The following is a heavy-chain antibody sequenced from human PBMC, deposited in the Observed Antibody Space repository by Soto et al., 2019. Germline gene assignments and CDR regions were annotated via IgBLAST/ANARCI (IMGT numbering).Heavy chain of an antibody. Sequence: QVQLVQSGAEVKKPGASVKVSCKASGNTFTSYDINWVRQATGHGLEWMGWINPNSGNIGYAQKLQGRATMTRYTAIRTAYMKVSKVRTNDTGVYYCASGRASGREYLLDYRGQVNLVTVSS. CDR2: INPNSGNI. CDR1: GNTFTSYD. D-gene: IGHD2-2*01. V-gene: IGHV1-8*01. CDR3: ASGRASGREYLLDY. J-gene: IGHJ4*02.